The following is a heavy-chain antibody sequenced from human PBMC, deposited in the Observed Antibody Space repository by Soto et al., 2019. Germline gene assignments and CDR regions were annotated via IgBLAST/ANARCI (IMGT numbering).Heavy chain of an antibody. CDR3: TTDYYDSSGYYAITPLRY. J-gene: IGHJ4*02. CDR2: IKSKTDGGTT. Sequence: GGSLRLSCAASGFTFSNAWMNWVRQAPGKGLEWVGRIKSKTDGGTTDYAAPVKGRFTISRDDSKNTLYLQMNSLKTEDTAVYYCTTDYYDSSGYYAITPLRYWGQGTLVTVSS. CDR1: GFTFSNAW. V-gene: IGHV3-15*07. D-gene: IGHD3-22*01.